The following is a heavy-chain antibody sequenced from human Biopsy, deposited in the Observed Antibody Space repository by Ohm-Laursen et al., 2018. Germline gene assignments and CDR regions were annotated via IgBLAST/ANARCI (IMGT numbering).Heavy chain of an antibody. CDR3: ARIYFYGLGISDFFFDV. V-gene: IGHV4-39*01. Sequence: PGTLSLTCSVSGSSIRTFDYYWGWVRQPPGKGLEWIGCVFYSGTTYYNPSLKRRVTISQDESNNQFSLTLTSVTARDTADYYCARIYFYGLGISDFFFDVWGHGTPVAVSS. D-gene: IGHD3-10*01. J-gene: IGHJ4*01. CDR1: GSSIRTFDYY. CDR2: VFYSGTT.